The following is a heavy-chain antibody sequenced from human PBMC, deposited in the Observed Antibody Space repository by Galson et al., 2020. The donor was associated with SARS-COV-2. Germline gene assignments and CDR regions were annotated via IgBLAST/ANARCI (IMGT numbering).Heavy chain of an antibody. Sequence: SETLSLTCTVSGGSVRSDTFYWSWVRQAPGRGLEWIGYMSHTGGTSHTPSLKGRVTISVDTSKNQFSLRLSSVTAADTAVYYCARDRVPIVPTSGIYYRYHGMDVWGQGTTVTVSS. D-gene: IGHD2-21*01. CDR1: GGSVRSDTFY. CDR2: MSHTGGT. CDR3: ARDRVPIVPTSGIYYRYHGMDV. V-gene: IGHV4-61*01. J-gene: IGHJ6*02.